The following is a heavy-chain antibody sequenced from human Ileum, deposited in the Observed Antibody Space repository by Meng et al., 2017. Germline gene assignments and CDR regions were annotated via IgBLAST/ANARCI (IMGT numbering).Heavy chain of an antibody. Sequence: QVQLQQWGAALLKPSETLPLTCVVYGGSFSANYWTWIRQPPGKGLEWIGEINHNGNTNYKPSLKSRVTISVDTSKKQFSLRLTSVTAADTAVYYCASARYDNWGQGTLVTVSS. CDR2: INHNGNT. J-gene: IGHJ4*02. CDR1: GGSFSANY. V-gene: IGHV4-34*01. CDR3: ASARYDN.